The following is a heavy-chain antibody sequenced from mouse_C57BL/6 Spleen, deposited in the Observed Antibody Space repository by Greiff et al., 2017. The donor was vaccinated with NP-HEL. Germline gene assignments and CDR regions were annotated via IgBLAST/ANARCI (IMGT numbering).Heavy chain of an antibody. D-gene: IGHD1-1*01. Sequence: EVHLVESGGGLVKPGGSLKLSCAASGFTFSSYAMSWVRQTPEKRLEWVATISDGGSYTYYPDNVKGRFTISRDNAKNNLYLQMSHLKSEDTAMYYCARERGLRGFDYWGQGTTLTVSS. CDR3: ARERGLRGFDY. CDR1: GFTFSSYA. J-gene: IGHJ2*01. CDR2: ISDGGSYT. V-gene: IGHV5-4*01.